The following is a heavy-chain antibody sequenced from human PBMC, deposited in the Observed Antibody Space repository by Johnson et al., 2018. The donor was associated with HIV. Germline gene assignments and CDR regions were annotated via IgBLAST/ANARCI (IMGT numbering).Heavy chain of an antibody. J-gene: IGHJ3*02. V-gene: IGHV3-66*01. CDR3: ARDPVWDAFDI. CDR1: GFTVSDYY. CDR2: ISTGGSP. Sequence: VQLVESGGGLVQPGGSLRLSCAASGFTVSDYYMSWVRQAPGKGLEWVSLISTGGSPYYADSVKDRFTISRDKSKNTLFLQMNGLRVEDTAVYYCARDPVWDAFDIWGQGTMVTVSS.